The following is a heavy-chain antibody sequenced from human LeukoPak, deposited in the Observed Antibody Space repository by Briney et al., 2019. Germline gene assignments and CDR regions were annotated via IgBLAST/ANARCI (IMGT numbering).Heavy chain of an antibody. CDR2: IDHGGRA. D-gene: IGHD3-10*01. V-gene: IGHV4-34*01. CDR1: GGSFSAYY. Sequence: SETLSLTCVVYGGSFSAYYWSWVRQPPGKGLEWVGEIDHGGRANYNPSLKSRVAISVDTSRNQFSLKLNSVPAADTAVYYCASQSSGLYSRGGSWGQGTLVTVSS. CDR3: ASQSSGLYSRGGS. J-gene: IGHJ5*02.